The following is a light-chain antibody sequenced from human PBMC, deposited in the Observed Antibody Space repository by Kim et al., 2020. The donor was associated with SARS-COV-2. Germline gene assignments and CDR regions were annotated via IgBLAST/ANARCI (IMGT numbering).Light chain of an antibody. CDR3: QQPVM. Sequence: SIFSASGVDTFTITCRSRENTNWYLAWDQQRSWKAPHLLIYDASILAEGVPSRFSGRGYETEYTLTITNLQPDDIATYYCQQPVMFGPGTKVDIK. V-gene: IGKV1-5*01. CDR2: DAS. J-gene: IGKJ1*01. CDR1: ENTNWY.